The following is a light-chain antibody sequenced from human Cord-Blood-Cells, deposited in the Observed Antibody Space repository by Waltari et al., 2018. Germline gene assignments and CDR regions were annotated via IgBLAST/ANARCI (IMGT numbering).Light chain of an antibody. CDR3: QSYDSSLSGSV. V-gene: IGLV1-40*01. J-gene: IGLJ2*01. CDR1: SSHNRARSD. CDR2: GNS. Sequence: QSVLTHATSVSADPRQCATISRIESSSHNRARSDVHVYQQLPGTAPKLLLYGNSYRPSVVPYRFSGSKSGSSASLAITGLQAEDEADYYCQSYDSSLSGSVFGGGTKLTVL.